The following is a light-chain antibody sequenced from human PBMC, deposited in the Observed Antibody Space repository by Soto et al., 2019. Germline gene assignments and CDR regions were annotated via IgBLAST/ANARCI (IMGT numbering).Light chain of an antibody. Sequence: QSVLTQPRSVSGSPGQSVTFSCTGTSSDVGAYIYVSWYQQHPGKAPKLIIYDVIKRPSGVPDRFSGSKSGNTASLTISGLQAEDEADYYCCSYAGSYPFVFGTGTKVTVL. V-gene: IGLV2-11*01. CDR1: SSDVGAYIY. CDR3: CSYAGSYPFV. J-gene: IGLJ1*01. CDR2: DVI.